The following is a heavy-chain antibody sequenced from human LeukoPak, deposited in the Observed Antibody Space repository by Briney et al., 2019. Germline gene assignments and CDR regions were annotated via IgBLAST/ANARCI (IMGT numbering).Heavy chain of an antibody. J-gene: IGHJ5*02. Sequence: PSETLSLTCTVSGGSISSSSYYWGWIRQPPGKGLEWIGSIYYSGSTYYNPSLKSRVTISVDTSKNQFSLKLSSVTAADTAVYYCARHAITMVRGAAIWFDPWGQGTLVTVSS. CDR1: GGSISSSSYY. V-gene: IGHV4-39*01. CDR2: IYYSGST. D-gene: IGHD3-10*01. CDR3: ARHAITMVRGAAIWFDP.